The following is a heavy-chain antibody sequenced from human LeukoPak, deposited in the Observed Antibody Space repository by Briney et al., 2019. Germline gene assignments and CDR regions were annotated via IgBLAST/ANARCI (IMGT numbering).Heavy chain of an antibody. CDR3: AKNPYEYYYDSSGYPTPIHFDY. Sequence: GGSLRLSCAASGFTFSNAWMSWVRQAPGKGLEWVGRIKSKTDGGTTDYAAPVKGRFTISRDDSKNTLYLQMNSLRAEDTAVYYCAKNPYEYYYDSSGYPTPIHFDYWGQGTLVTVSS. CDR2: IKSKTDGGTT. V-gene: IGHV3-15*01. J-gene: IGHJ4*02. CDR1: GFTFSNAW. D-gene: IGHD3-22*01.